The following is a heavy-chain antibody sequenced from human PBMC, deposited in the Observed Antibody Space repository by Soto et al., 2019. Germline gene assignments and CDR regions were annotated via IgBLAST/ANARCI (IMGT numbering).Heavy chain of an antibody. CDR2: IYWDDDE. D-gene: IGHD3-10*01. Sequence: QITLKESGPTLVKPTQTLTLTCDFSGFSLTTGGVGVGWVRQPPGEALEWLALIYWDDDERYNPSLKTRLTITKDPSKNQVVLIMTIMDPVDTATYYCAHSRNLITEDAQVSDVDYWGQGTLVTVSS. CDR1: GFSLTTGGVG. V-gene: IGHV2-5*02. J-gene: IGHJ4*02. CDR3: AHSRNLITEDAQVSDVDY.